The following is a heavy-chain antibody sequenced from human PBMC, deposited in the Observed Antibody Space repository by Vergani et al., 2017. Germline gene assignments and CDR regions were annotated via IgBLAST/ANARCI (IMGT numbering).Heavy chain of an antibody. CDR2: IDPSDSYT. CDR1: GYSFTSYW. J-gene: IGHJ6*02. Sequence: EVQLVQSGAEVKTPGESLRISCKGSGYSFTSYWISWVRQMPGKGLEWMGRIDPSDSYTNYSPSFQGHVTISADKSISTAYLQWSSLKASDTAMYYCARRGELGPSDYYYYGMDVWGQGTTVTVSS. V-gene: IGHV5-10-1*03. D-gene: IGHD3-16*01. CDR3: ARRGELGPSDYYYYGMDV.